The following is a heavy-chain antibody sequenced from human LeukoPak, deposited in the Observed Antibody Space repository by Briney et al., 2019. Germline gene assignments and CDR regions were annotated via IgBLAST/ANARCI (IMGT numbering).Heavy chain of an antibody. CDR2: IRYDGSNK. D-gene: IGHD1-26*01. Sequence: GGSLRLSCAASGFTFSSYGMHWVRQAPGKGLEWVAFIRYDGSNKYYADSVKGRFTISRDNSKNTLYLQMNSLRAEDTAVYYCAKDNSIVVAIDPWGQGTLVTVSS. CDR1: GFTFSSYG. CDR3: AKDNSIVVAIDP. V-gene: IGHV3-30*02. J-gene: IGHJ5*02.